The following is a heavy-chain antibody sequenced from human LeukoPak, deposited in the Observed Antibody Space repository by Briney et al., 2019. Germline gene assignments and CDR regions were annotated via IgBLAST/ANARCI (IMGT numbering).Heavy chain of an antibody. V-gene: IGHV3-74*01. CDR3: AREAKVGGALQY. CDR2: INTDGSFT. J-gene: IGHJ4*02. CDR1: GFTFSDYW. Sequence: GGSLRLSCAASGFTFSDYWMHWVRQAPGEGLVWVSRINTDGSFTRYADSVQGRFTISRDTAKNTLLLQMNSLRAEDTAVYYCAREAKVGGALQYWGQGILVTVSS. D-gene: IGHD1-26*01.